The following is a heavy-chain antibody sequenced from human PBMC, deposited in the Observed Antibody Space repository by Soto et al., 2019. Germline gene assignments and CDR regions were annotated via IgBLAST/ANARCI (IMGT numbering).Heavy chain of an antibody. J-gene: IGHJ5*02. CDR2: ISSSGSTI. V-gene: IGHV3-11*01. CDR3: ARDSVDTAMVLSDP. D-gene: IGHD5-18*01. Sequence: GGSLRLSCAASGFTFSDYYMSWIRQAPGKGLEWVSYISSSGSTIYYADSVKGRFTISRDNAKNSLYLQMNSLRAEDTAVYYCARDSVDTAMVLSDPWGQGALVTVSS. CDR1: GFTFSDYY.